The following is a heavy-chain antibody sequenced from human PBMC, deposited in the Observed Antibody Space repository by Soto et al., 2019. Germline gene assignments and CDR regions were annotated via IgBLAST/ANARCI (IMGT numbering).Heavy chain of an antibody. CDR1: GFTFSSYS. CDR2: ISYDGSNR. Sequence: GGSLRLSCAASGFTFSSYSIHWVRQAPGKGLEWVAVISYDGSNRYYADSVKGRFTISRDNSKNTLYLQMNSLRAEDTAVYYCARGAGIAVAATSFDYWGQGTLVTVPS. D-gene: IGHD6-19*01. J-gene: IGHJ4*02. V-gene: IGHV3-30-3*01. CDR3: ARGAGIAVAATSFDY.